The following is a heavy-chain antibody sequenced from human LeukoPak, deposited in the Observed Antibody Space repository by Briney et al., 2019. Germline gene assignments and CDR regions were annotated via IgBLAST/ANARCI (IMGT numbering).Heavy chain of an antibody. CDR1: GFTFNDYW. V-gene: IGHV3-7*03. CDR3: ARSSEYAYGP. CDR2: INQGGSVK. J-gene: IGHJ4*02. Sequence: GGSLRLSCAASGFTFNDYWMTWVRQAPGKGLEWVANINQGGSVKQYGDSVKGRFTISRDNAKNSLFLQMDSLRADDTAVYYCARSSEYAYGPWGQGTLVTVSS. D-gene: IGHD3-10*01.